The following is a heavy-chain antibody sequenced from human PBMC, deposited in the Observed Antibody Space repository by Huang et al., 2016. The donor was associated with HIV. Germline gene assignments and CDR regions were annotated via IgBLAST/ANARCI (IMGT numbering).Heavy chain of an antibody. D-gene: IGHD3-9*01. CDR2: FDPEIGET. V-gene: IGHV1-24*01. CDR1: EYTLPVVS. Sequence: QVQLVQSRAEVKKPGASVKVSCKVSEYTLPVVSLNLLRQPPGKGLEWMGGFDPEIGETIYAQKFQGRVTMTEDTSTGTAFMELSGLRPEDTAVYYCATGFDVFFDFWGQGTLVTVSS. CDR3: ATGFDVFFDF. J-gene: IGHJ4*02.